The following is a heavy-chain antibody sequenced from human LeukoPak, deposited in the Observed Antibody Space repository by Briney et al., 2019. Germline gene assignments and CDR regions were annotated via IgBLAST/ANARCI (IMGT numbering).Heavy chain of an antibody. CDR1: GYTFTSYG. V-gene: IGHV1-18*01. CDR2: ISAYNGNT. Sequence: ASVKVSCKASGYTFTSYGISWVRQAPGQGLEWMGWISAYNGNTNYAQKLQGRVTMTTDTSTSTAYMEPRSLRSDDTAVYYCARHAYCGGDCYLYYFDYWGQGTLVTVSS. CDR3: ARHAYCGGDCYLYYFDY. J-gene: IGHJ4*02. D-gene: IGHD2-21*02.